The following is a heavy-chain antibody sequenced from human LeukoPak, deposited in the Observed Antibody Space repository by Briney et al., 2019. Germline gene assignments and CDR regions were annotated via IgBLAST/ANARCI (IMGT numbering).Heavy chain of an antibody. CDR2: INHSGST. V-gene: IGHV4-34*01. CDR3: ARAEDIVVVPAAKKGAYDY. Sequence: SETLSLTCAVYGGSFSGYYWSWIGQPPGKGLEWSGEINHSGSTNYNPSLKSRVTISVDTSKNQFSLKLSSVTAADTAVYYCARAEDIVVVPAAKKGAYDYWGQGTLVTVSS. D-gene: IGHD2-2*01. CDR1: GGSFSGYY. J-gene: IGHJ4*02.